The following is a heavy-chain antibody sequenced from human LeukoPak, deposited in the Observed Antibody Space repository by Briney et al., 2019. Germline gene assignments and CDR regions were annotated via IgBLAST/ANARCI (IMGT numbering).Heavy chain of an antibody. J-gene: IGHJ3*02. CDR1: GYTFTGYY. V-gene: IGHV1-2*02. D-gene: IGHD2-21*01. CDR2: INPNSGGT. CDR3: GRGSVTHSLDI. Sequence: ASVKVSCKASGYTFTGYYMHWVRQAPGQGLEWMGWINPNSGGTNYAQNFQGRVTMVRDTSITTAYMELSRLRSDDSAVYYCGRGSVTHSLDIWGQGTMVTVSS.